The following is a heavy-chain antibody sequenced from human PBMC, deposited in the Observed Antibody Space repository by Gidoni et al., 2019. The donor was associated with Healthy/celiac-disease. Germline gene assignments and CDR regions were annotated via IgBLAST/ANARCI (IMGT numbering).Heavy chain of an antibody. CDR2: ISISSSYI. CDR1: GFTFSSYS. CDR3: ARDFGGGATGEVIAFDI. D-gene: IGHD1-26*01. V-gene: IGHV3-21*01. J-gene: IGHJ3*02. Sequence: EVQLVESGGGLVKPGGSLRLSCAASGFTFSSYSMNWVRQAPGKGLEWVSSISISSSYINYADSGKGRFTISRDNAKNSLYLQMNSLRAEDTAVYYCARDFGGGATGEVIAFDIWGQGTMVTVSS.